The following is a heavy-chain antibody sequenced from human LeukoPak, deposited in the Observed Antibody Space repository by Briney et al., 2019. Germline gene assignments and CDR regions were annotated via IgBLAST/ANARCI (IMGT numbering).Heavy chain of an antibody. J-gene: IGHJ4*02. CDR2: ISSDRTTI. CDR3: AGQKGMDY. CDR1: GFTFSSYT. V-gene: IGHV3-48*02. Sequence: PGGSLRLSCAASGFTFSSYTMSWVRQAPGKGLEWVSSISSDRTTIFYADSVKGRFTISRDNAQNSLYLQMNSLRDEDTAVYYCAGQKGMDYWGQGTLVVVSS.